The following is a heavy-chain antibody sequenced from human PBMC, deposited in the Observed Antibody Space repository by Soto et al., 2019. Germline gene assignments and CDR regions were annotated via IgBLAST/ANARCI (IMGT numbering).Heavy chain of an antibody. V-gene: IGHV5-51*01. CDR1: GYSFTSYW. CDR2: IYPGDSDT. J-gene: IGHJ4*02. D-gene: IGHD5-12*01. CDR3: ARRNGGGYDPSGFDY. Sequence: PGESLKISCKGSGYSFTSYWIGWVRQMPGKGLEWMGIIYPGDSDTRYSPSFQGQVTISADKSISTAYLQWSSLKASDTAMYHCARRNGGGYDPSGFDYWGQGTLVTVSS.